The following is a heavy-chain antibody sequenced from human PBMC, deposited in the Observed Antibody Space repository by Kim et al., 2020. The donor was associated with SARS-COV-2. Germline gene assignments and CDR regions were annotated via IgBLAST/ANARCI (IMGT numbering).Heavy chain of an antibody. J-gene: IGHJ4*02. D-gene: IGHD3-9*01. CDR2: ISGSGGST. V-gene: IGHV3-23*01. Sequence: GGSLRLSCAASGFTFSSYAMSWVRQAPGKGLEWVSAISGSGGSTYYADSVKGRFTISRDNSKNTLYLQMNSLRAEDTAVYYCAKDREGATDHMGLYDILTGFDYWGQGTLVTVSS. CDR1: GFTFSSYA. CDR3: AKDREGATDHMGLYDILTGFDY.